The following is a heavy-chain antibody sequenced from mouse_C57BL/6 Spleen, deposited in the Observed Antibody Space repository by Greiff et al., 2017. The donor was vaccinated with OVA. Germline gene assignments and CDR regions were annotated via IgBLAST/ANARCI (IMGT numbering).Heavy chain of an antibody. J-gene: IGHJ4*01. Sequence: VQLKESGAELVRPGASVKLSCTASGFNIKDDYMHWVKPRPEQGLEWIGWIDPENGDTEYASKFQGKATITADTSSNTAYLQLSSLTSEDTAVYYCTTLRGDYWGQGTSVTVSS. CDR3: TTLRGDY. V-gene: IGHV14-4*01. CDR2: IDPENGDT. CDR1: GFNIKDDY.